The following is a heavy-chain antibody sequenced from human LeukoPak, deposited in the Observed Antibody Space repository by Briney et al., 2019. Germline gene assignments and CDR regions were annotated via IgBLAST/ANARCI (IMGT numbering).Heavy chain of an antibody. CDR2: MNPNSGNT. J-gene: IGHJ6*02. D-gene: IGHD3-9*01. CDR3: ARVGVDYDILTGYRTYGMDV. V-gene: IGHV1-8*01. CDR1: GYTFTSYD. Sequence: ASVKVSCKASGYTFTSYDINWVRQATGQGLEWMGWMNPNSGNTGYAQKFQGRVTMTRNTSISTAYMELSSLRSEDTAVYYCARVGVDYDILTGYRTYGMDVWGQGTTVTVSS.